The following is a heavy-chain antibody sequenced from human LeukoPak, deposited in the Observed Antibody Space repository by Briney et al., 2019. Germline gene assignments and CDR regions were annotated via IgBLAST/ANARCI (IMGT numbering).Heavy chain of an antibody. V-gene: IGHV1-2*02. J-gene: IGHJ4*02. Sequence: ASVKVSCKASGYTFTGYYMHWVRQAPGQGFEWMGWINPNSGGTNYAQKFQGRVTMTRDTSISTAYMELSRLRSDDTAVYYCARDGDYGDESFDYWGQGTLVTVSS. D-gene: IGHD4-17*01. CDR3: ARDGDYGDESFDY. CDR2: INPNSGGT. CDR1: GYTFTGYY.